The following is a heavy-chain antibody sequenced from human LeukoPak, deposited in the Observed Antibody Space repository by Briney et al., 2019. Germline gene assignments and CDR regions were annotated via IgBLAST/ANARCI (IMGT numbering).Heavy chain of an antibody. V-gene: IGHV3-30*18. CDR2: ISYDGSNK. CDR1: GFTFSSYG. D-gene: IGHD3-22*01. Sequence: GRSLRLSCAASGFTFSSYGMHWVRQAPGKGLEWVAVISYDGSNKYYADSVKGRLTISRDNSKNTLYLQMNSLRAEDTAVYYCAKDTYYYDSSGFRGTNWFDPWGQGTLVTVSS. J-gene: IGHJ5*02. CDR3: AKDTYYYDSSGFRGTNWFDP.